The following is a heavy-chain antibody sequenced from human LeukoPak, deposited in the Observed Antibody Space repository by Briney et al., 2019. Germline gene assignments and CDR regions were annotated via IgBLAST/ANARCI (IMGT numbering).Heavy chain of an antibody. CDR3: ARDGSVTTGNFVS. V-gene: IGHV3-53*01. Sequence: PGGSLRLSCAASGFTVSTNYMSWVRQAPGKGLEWVSLIYSGGSTYYADSVKGRFTISRDNSKNTLYLQLNSLRTEDGAVYYCARDGSVTTGNFVSGGQGTLVTVSS. CDR1: GFTVSTNY. J-gene: IGHJ4*02. CDR2: IYSGGST. D-gene: IGHD4-11*01.